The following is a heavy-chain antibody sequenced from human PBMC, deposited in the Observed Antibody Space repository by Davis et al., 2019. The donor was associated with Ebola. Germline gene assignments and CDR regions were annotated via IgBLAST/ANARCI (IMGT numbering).Heavy chain of an antibody. CDR1: GFTFSSYA. V-gene: IGHV3-23*01. J-gene: IGHJ5*02. CDR2: ISGSGGST. CDR3: ARGRHWFDP. Sequence: GESLKISCAASGFTFSSYAMSWVRQAPGKGLEWVSAISGSGGSTYYADSVKGRFTISRDNSKNTLYLQMNSLRAEDTAVYYCARGRHWFDPWGQGTLVTVSS.